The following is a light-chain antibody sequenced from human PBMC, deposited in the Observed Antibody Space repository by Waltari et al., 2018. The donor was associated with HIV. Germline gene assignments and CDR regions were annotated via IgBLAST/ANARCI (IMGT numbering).Light chain of an antibody. J-gene: IGLJ2*01. CDR1: VLAKQF. V-gene: IGLV3-25*03. CDR2: KDT. Sequence: SSDLTQSPSLSVSPGQTAKITCSGDVLAKQFAFWYHRKPGQAPLLLIYKDTERPSKIPERFSASTSWTTVTLTISGVRAEDEAEYFCQSADTSGTSVLFGGGTTLTVL. CDR3: QSADTSGTSVL.